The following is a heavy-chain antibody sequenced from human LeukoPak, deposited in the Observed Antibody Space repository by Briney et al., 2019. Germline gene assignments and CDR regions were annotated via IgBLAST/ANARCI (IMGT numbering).Heavy chain of an antibody. D-gene: IGHD6-19*01. CDR2: INAGNGNT. Sequence: GASVKVSCKASGYTFTSYAMHWVRQAPGQRLEWMGWINAGNGNTKYSQKFQGRVTITRDTSASTAYMELSSLRSEDTAVYYCARGEVRAVAMDVWGQGTTVTVSS. V-gene: IGHV1-3*01. J-gene: IGHJ6*02. CDR3: ARGEVRAVAMDV. CDR1: GYTFTSYA.